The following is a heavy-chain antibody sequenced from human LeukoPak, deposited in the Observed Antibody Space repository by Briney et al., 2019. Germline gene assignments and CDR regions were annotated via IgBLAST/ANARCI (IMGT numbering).Heavy chain of an antibody. J-gene: IGHJ4*02. CDR3: ARRGPSVAGPYDY. V-gene: IGHV3-21*01. Sequence: GGSLGLSCAASGFTFSSYGMNWVRQAPGKGLEWVSSISSSSSYIYSADSVKGRFTISRDNAKNSLYLQMNSLRAEDTAVYYCARRGPSVAGPYDYWGQGTLVTVSS. D-gene: IGHD6-19*01. CDR1: GFTFSSYG. CDR2: ISSSSSYI.